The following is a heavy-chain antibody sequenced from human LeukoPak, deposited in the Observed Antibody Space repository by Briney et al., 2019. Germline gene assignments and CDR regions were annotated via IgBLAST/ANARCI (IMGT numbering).Heavy chain of an antibody. D-gene: IGHD3-16*02. CDR1: GYTFTSYY. CDR2: INPSGGST. Sequence: ASVKVSCKASGYTFTSYYMHWVRQAPGQGLEWMGIINPSGGSTSYAQKFQGRVTMTRDTSTSTVYMELSSLRSEDTAVYYCARGDGGGIMITFGGVIVIGAFDIWGQGTMVTVSS. V-gene: IGHV1-46*01. CDR3: ARGDGGGIMITFGGVIVIGAFDI. J-gene: IGHJ3*02.